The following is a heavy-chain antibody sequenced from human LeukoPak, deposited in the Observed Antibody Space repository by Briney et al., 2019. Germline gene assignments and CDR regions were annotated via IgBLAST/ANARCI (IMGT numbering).Heavy chain of an antibody. CDR2: IGTAGDT. CDR1: GFTFSTYD. V-gene: IGHV3-13*01. CDR3: ARGSKGWYFDL. J-gene: IGHJ2*01. Sequence: PGGSLRLSCAASGFTFSTYDMHWVRQATGKGLEWVSAIGTAGDTYYPGSVKGRFTISRENAKNSLYLQMNSLRAGDTAVYYCARGSKGWYFDLWGRGTLVTVSS.